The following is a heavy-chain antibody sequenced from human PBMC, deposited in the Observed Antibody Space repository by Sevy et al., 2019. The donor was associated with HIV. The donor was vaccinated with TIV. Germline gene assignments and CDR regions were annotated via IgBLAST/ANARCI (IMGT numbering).Heavy chain of an antibody. CDR3: ARVDYYGSGSYYLNYYMDV. V-gene: IGHV3-7*03. D-gene: IGHD3-10*01. Sequence: GGSLSLSCAASGFTFSSYWMSWVRQAPGKGLEWVANIKQDGSEKYYVDSVKGRFTIYRDNAKNSLYLQMNSLRAEDTSVYYCARVDYYGSGSYYLNYYMDVWGKGTTVTVSS. CDR1: GFTFSSYW. J-gene: IGHJ6*03. CDR2: IKQDGSEK.